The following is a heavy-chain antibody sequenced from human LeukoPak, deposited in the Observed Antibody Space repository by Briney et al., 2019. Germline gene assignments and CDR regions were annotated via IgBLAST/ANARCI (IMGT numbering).Heavy chain of an antibody. V-gene: IGHV3-23*01. Sequence: GGSLRLSCAASGLTFSSYAMSWVRQAPGKGLEWVSAISGSGDSTYYGDSVKGRFTISRDNSKNTLYLQMNSLRAEDTAVYYCAKTRPLDSSSWSHEDYWGQGTLVTVSS. CDR2: ISGSGDST. J-gene: IGHJ4*02. D-gene: IGHD6-13*01. CDR3: AKTRPLDSSSWSHEDY. CDR1: GLTFSSYA.